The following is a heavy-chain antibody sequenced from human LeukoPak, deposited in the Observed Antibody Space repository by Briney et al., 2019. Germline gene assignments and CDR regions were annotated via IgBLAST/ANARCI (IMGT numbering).Heavy chain of an antibody. D-gene: IGHD6-25*01. V-gene: IGHV4-39*07. CDR2: ISYSGST. Sequence: KPSETLSLTCSVSGGSISSRNVYWGWFRQPPGKGLEWIGSISYSGSTSYNPSLESRATISGDTSKNQFSLKLSSVTAADTAVYYCARRLRPSAYLDPWGQGTLVTVSS. CDR3: ARRLRPSAYLDP. J-gene: IGHJ5*02. CDR1: GGSISSRNVY.